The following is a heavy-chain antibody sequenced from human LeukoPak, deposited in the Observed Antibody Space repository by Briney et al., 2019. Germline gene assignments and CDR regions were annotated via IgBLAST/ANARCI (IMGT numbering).Heavy chain of an antibody. CDR1: GYTFTSYH. CDR2: INPSGGRT. J-gene: IGHJ3*02. V-gene: IGHV1-46*01. Sequence: ASVKVSCKASGYTFTSYHMHWVRQAPGQGLEWMGIINPSGGRTSYAQKLQGRVTMTRDMSTSTVYMEPSSLISEDTAVYYCARGDGEGATIYAFDIWGQGTMVTVSS. CDR3: ARGDGEGATIYAFDI. D-gene: IGHD1-26*01.